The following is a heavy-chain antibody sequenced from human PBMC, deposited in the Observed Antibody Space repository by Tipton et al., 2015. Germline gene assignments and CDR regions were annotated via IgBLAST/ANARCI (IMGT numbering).Heavy chain of an antibody. J-gene: IGHJ4*02. CDR1: KFMFSNCG. Sequence: SLRLSCAASKFMFSNCGMHWVRQAPGKGLEWVAGISCDGSKKYYGDSVKGRFTISRDEPKNTLYLQMNSLKVEDTAVYYCTKDLATDDWGQGTLVTVSS. CDR2: ISCDGSKK. CDR3: TKDLATDD. V-gene: IGHV3-30*18.